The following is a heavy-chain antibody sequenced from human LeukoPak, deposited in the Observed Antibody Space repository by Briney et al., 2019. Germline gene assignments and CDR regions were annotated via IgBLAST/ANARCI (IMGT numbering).Heavy chain of an antibody. CDR3: AGNDSSGCFGYYYGMDV. CDR1: GGSISSGDYY. CDR2: IYYSGST. J-gene: IGHJ6*02. D-gene: IGHD3-22*01. V-gene: IGHV4-30-4*01. Sequence: SETLSLTCTVSGGSISSGDYYWSWIRQPPGKGLEWIGYIYYSGSTYYNPSLKSRVTISVDTSKNQFSLKLSSVTAADTAVYYCAGNDSSGCFGYYYGMDVWGQGTTVTVSS.